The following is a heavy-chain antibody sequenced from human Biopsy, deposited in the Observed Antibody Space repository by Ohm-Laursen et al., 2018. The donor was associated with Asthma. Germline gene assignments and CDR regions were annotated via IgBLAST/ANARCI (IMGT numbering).Heavy chain of an antibody. CDR3: ARGWNCGGDCYSLDS. CDR1: GDSIDSGDYS. D-gene: IGHD2-21*02. V-gene: IGHV4-30-2*06. J-gene: IGHJ4*02. Sequence: TLSLTCVVSGDSIDSGDYSWTWIRQSPGVGLEWIGYIYRNGDTYYNPTLKNRVTISIDGSKNQFSLRLRSVTAADTAVYYCARGWNCGGDCYSLDSWGQGTLVTVSS. CDR2: IYRNGDT.